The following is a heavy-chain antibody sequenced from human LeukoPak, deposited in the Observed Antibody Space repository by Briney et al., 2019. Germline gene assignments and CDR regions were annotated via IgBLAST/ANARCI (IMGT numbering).Heavy chain of an antibody. Sequence: SETLSLTCTVSGGSIGTYYWSWIRQSPGKGLEWIGYIYVTGTRYNPYLQSRVTISVDRSRNQFFLKMSSVTAADTAVYYCARHTSLYSSSSRWFDPWGQGTVVTVSS. V-gene: IGHV4-59*08. J-gene: IGHJ5*02. CDR2: IYVTGT. CDR3: ARHTSLYSSSSRWFDP. D-gene: IGHD6-6*01. CDR1: GGSIGTYY.